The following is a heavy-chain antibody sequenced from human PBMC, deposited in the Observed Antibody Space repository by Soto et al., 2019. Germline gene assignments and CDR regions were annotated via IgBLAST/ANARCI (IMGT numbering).Heavy chain of an antibody. CDR2: IIPIFGTA. V-gene: IGHV1-69*12. CDR3: ARREMATHDAFDI. CDR1: GGTFSSYA. J-gene: IGHJ3*02. Sequence: QVQLVQSGAEVKKPGSSVKVSCKASGGTFSSYAISWVRQAPGQGLEWMGGIIPIFGTANYAQKFQGRVTINADEYTSTDYMELSSLRSEDTDVYYCARREMATHDAFDIWGQGTMVTVSS. D-gene: IGHD5-12*01.